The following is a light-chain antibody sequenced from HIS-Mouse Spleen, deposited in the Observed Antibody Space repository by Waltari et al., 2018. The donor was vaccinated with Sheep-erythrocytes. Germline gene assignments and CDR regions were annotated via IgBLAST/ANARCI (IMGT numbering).Light chain of an antibody. V-gene: IGLV2-14*03. CDR2: DVS. CDR1: SSDLAGYNS. J-gene: IGLJ2*01. CDR3: SSYTSSSTLVV. Sequence: QSALTQPASLSGSPGQATTTPCTRTSSDLAGYNSVPWYQHHPVKAPKLMIYDVSNRPSGVSNRFSGSKSGNTASLTISGLQAEDEADYYCSSYTSSSTLVVFGGGTKLTVL.